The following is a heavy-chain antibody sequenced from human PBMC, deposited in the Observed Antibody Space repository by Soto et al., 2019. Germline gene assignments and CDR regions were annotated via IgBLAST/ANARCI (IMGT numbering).Heavy chain of an antibody. CDR1: GFTFSSYW. D-gene: IGHD3-3*01. Sequence: PGGSLRLSCAASGFTFSSYWMSWVRQAPGKGLEWVANIKQDGSEKYYVDSVKGRFTISRDNAKNSLYLQMNSLRAEDTAVYYCARDMGLRFLERFPFRSVYYYYGMDVWGQGTTVTVSS. V-gene: IGHV3-7*03. CDR2: IKQDGSEK. J-gene: IGHJ6*02. CDR3: ARDMGLRFLERFPFRSVYYYYGMDV.